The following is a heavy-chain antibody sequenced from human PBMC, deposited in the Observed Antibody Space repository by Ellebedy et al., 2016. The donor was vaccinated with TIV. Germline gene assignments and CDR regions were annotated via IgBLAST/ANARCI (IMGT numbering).Heavy chain of an antibody. CDR1: GYTFTGYY. Sequence: ASVKVSCKASGYTFTGYYMHWVRQAPGQGLEWLGWINMKTGNPTFAQGFTGRFVFSLDTSVNTAYLQITSLKAEDTAVYYCARDSRYNWNDWDFYHMDVWGKGTTVTVSS. D-gene: IGHD1-1*01. J-gene: IGHJ6*03. V-gene: IGHV7-4-1*02. CDR3: ARDSRYNWNDWDFYHMDV. CDR2: INMKTGNP.